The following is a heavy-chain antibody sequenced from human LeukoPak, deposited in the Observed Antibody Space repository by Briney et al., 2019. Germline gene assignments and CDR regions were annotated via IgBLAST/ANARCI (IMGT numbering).Heavy chain of an antibody. D-gene: IGHD3-10*01. Sequence: SETMSLTCTVSGGSISSYYWSWIRQPPGKGVEWIGYIYYSGSTNYNPSLKSRVTISVDMSKNQFSLKLSSVTAADTAVYYCARQADGSGSYSAWFDPWGQGTLVTVSS. CDR1: GGSISSYY. V-gene: IGHV4-59*08. CDR3: ARQADGSGSYSAWFDP. CDR2: IYYSGST. J-gene: IGHJ5*02.